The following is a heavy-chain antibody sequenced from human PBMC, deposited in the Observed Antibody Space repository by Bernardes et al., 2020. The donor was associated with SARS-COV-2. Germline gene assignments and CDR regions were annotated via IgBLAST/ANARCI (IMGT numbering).Heavy chain of an antibody. J-gene: IGHJ4*02. D-gene: IGHD1-26*01. CDR3: ARAGSGITHPYQFDY. V-gene: IGHV5-51*01. CDR2: IYPGDYDT. CDR1: GYNFTNFW. Sequence: GASLKISCEGSGYNFTNFWITWVRQLPGKGLEYMGIIYPGDYDTRYSPSFQGQVTISVETSINTAYLQWSSLKASDSAKYFCARAGSGITHPYQFDYWGLGTLVTVSS.